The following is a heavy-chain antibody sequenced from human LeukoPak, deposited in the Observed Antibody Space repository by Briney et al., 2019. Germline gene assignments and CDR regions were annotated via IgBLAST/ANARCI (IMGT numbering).Heavy chain of an antibody. CDR3: ARGNYDILTGYGYYFDY. CDR1: GFTFSSYA. J-gene: IGHJ4*02. V-gene: IGHV3-23*01. Sequence: GGSLRLSCAASGFTFSSYAMSWVRQAPGKELEWVSAIRGSGGSTYYADSVKGRFTISRDNSQNTLYLQMNSLRAEDTAVYYCARGNYDILTGYGYYFDYWGQGTLVTVSS. CDR2: IRGSGGST. D-gene: IGHD3-9*01.